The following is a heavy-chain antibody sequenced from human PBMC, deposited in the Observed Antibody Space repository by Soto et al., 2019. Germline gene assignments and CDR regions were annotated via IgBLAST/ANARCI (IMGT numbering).Heavy chain of an antibody. J-gene: IGHJ4*02. CDR3: ARASLRGYSSSSYFDY. CDR1: GFTFTSYA. Sequence: ASVKVSCKASGFTFTSYAMHWVRQAPGQRXEWMGWIIADNGNTKYSQKFQGRVTITRDTSASTAYMELSSLRSEDTAVYYCARASLRGYSSSSYFDYWGQGTLVTVSS. V-gene: IGHV1-3*01. CDR2: IIADNGNT. D-gene: IGHD6-6*01.